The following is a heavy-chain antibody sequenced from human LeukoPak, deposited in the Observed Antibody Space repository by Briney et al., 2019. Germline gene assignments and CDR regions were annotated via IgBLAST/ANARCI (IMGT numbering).Heavy chain of an antibody. Sequence: ASVKVSCKASGYTFTSYDINWVRQATGQGLEWMGWMNPNSGNTGYAQKFQGRVTITADKSTSTAYMELSSLRSEDTAVYYCARPYERDYYYYGMDVWGKGTTVTVSS. CDR1: GYTFTSYD. J-gene: IGHJ6*04. V-gene: IGHV1-8*01. CDR2: MNPNSGNT. CDR3: ARPYERDYYYYGMDV. D-gene: IGHD3-22*01.